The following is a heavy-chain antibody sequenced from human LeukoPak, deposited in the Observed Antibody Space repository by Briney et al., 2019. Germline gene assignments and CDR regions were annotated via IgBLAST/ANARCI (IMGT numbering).Heavy chain of an antibody. V-gene: IGHV3-21*01. CDR1: GFTFSSYS. CDR2: ISSSSSYI. D-gene: IGHD4-17*01. CDR3: ARDNGDYAFDY. J-gene: IGHJ4*02. Sequence: GGSLRLSCAASGFTFSSYSMNWVRQAPGKGLEWVSSISSSSSYIYYADSVKGRFTISRHNAKNSLYLQMNSLRAEDTAVYYCARDNGDYAFDYWGQGTLVTVSS.